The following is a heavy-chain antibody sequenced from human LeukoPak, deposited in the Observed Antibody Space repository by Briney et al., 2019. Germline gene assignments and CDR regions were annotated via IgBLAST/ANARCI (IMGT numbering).Heavy chain of an antibody. V-gene: IGHV4-34*01. CDR1: GGSFSGYY. J-gene: IGHJ4*02. Sequence: SETLSLTCAVYGGSFSGYYWSWIRQPPGKGLEWIGEINHSGSTNYNPSLKSRVTISVDTSKNQVSLKLSSVTAADTAVYYCARAQRRWLSTNWGQGTLVTVSS. CDR2: INHSGST. D-gene: IGHD5-24*01. CDR3: ARAQRRWLSTN.